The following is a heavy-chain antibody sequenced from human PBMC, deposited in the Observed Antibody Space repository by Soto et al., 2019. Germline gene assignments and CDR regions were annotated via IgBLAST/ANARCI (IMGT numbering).Heavy chain of an antibody. V-gene: IGHV4-30-4*01. CDR1: GGSISSGDYY. Sequence: QVQLQESGPGLVKPSQTLSLTCTVSGGSISSGDYYWTWIRQPPGKDLEWIGYIYYSGGTYYNPSLKSRITISVDTSKNQFSLKLSSVTAADTAVYYCARGGNGYHILTGFSSHYWGQGTLVTVSS. CDR2: IYYSGGT. D-gene: IGHD3-9*01. J-gene: IGHJ4*02. CDR3: ARGGNGYHILTGFSSHY.